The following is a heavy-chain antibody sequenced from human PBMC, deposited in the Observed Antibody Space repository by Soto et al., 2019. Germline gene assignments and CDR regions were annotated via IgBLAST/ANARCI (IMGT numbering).Heavy chain of an antibody. CDR2: ISGSGGST. J-gene: IGHJ4*02. CDR1: GFTFSSYA. Sequence: PGGSLRLSCAASGFTFSSYAMSWVRQAPGKGLEWVSAISGSGGSTYYADSVRGRFTISRDNSKNTLYLQMNSLRAEDTAVYYCAKGGYSYGYPFDYWGQGTLVTVSS. CDR3: AKGGYSYGYPFDY. V-gene: IGHV3-23*01. D-gene: IGHD5-18*01.